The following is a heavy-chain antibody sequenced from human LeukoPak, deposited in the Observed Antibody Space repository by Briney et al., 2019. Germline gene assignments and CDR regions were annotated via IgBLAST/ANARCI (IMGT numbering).Heavy chain of an antibody. CDR1: GFTFSDYA. V-gene: IGHV3-73*01. J-gene: IGHJ3*02. CDR3: THYYDGSGYYGAFDS. Sequence: PGESLRLSCAASGFTFSDYAVHCVRQASGKGLEWVGRIRCKAKSYATAYAASVKGRFTISRDDSETTAYLQMNSLKTEDTAVYYCTHYYDGSGYYGAFDSWGQGTMVTVSS. D-gene: IGHD3-22*01. CDR2: IRCKAKSYAT.